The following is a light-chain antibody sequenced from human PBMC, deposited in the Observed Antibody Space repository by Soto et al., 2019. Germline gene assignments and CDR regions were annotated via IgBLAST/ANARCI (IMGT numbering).Light chain of an antibody. CDR1: QSVGSTY. CDR3: QQYGDSPWT. CDR2: GVF. Sequence: EGGLTQAPGNLSLSPGGRATLSCRVCQSVGSTYLAWYQRKPGQAPRLLIYGVFSRATGIPDRFSGSGSGTDFTLTISRLEPEDFAVYYCQQYGDSPWTFGQGTKVDI. V-gene: IGKV3-20*01. J-gene: IGKJ1*01.